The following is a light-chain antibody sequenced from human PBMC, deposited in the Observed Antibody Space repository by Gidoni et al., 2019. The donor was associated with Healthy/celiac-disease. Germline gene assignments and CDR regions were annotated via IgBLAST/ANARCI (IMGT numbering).Light chain of an antibody. CDR3: AAWDDSLSAHVV. J-gene: IGLJ2*01. CDR1: SSNLGSNY. V-gene: IGLV1-47*01. Sequence: QSVLTQPPSASGTPGPRVTISCSGSSSNLGSNYVYWYQQLPGTAPKLLIYRNNQRPSGVPDRFSGSKSGTSASLAISGLRSEDEADYYCAAWDDSLSAHVVFGGGTKLTVL. CDR2: RNN.